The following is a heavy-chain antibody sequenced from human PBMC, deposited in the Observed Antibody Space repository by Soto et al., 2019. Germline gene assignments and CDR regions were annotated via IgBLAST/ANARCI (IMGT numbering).Heavy chain of an antibody. CDR3: AREAYCGGDCYSGYYYGMDV. D-gene: IGHD2-21*02. V-gene: IGHV4-30-4*01. J-gene: IGHJ6*02. CDR1: GGSISSGDYY. Sequence: QVQLQESGPGLVKPSQTLSLTCTVSGGSISSGDYYWSWIRQPPGKGLEWIGYIYYSGSTYYNPSLKSRVTISVDKSKNQFSLKLSSVTAADTAVYYCAREAYCGGDCYSGYYYGMDVWGQGTTVTVSS. CDR2: IYYSGST.